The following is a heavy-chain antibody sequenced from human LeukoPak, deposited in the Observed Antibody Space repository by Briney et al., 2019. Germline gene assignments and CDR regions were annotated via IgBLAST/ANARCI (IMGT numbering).Heavy chain of an antibody. D-gene: IGHD3-3*01. J-gene: IGHJ3*02. CDR2: IIPIFGTA. CDR3: ARDSMDSITIFGVVIINAFDI. CDR1: GGTFSSYA. Sequence: SVKVSCKASGGTFSSYAISWVRQAPGQGLEWMGGIIPIFGTANYAQKFQGRVTITANESTSTAYMELSSLRSEDTAVYYCARDSMDSITIFGVVIINAFDIWGQGTMVTVSS. V-gene: IGHV1-69*13.